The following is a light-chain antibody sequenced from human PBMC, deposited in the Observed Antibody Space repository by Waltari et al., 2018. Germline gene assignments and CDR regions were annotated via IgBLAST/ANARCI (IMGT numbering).Light chain of an antibody. J-gene: IGKJ5*01. CDR1: SSVSSY. Sequence: EIVLTQCPVTLSLSPGERATLFCRAISSVSSYFAWYQRKPGQAPRRLIYDTSNRAASIPARFTGRGSGTDFTLTISGLEPEDFAVYYCQQGSTFGQGTRLEIK. CDR3: QQGST. CDR2: DTS. V-gene: IGKV3-11*01.